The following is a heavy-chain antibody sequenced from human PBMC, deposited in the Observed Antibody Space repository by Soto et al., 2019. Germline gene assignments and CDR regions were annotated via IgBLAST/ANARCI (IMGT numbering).Heavy chain of an antibody. CDR3: ASVEYYYDSSGYPRGGAFDI. CDR2: IYYSGST. D-gene: IGHD3-22*01. V-gene: IGHV4-59*01. CDR1: GGSISSYY. Sequence: SETLSLTCTVSGGSISSYYWSWIRQPPGKGLEWIGYIYYSGSTNYNPSLKSRVTISVDTSKNQFSLKLSSVTAADTAVYYCASVEYYYDSSGYPRGGAFDIWGQGTMVTVSS. J-gene: IGHJ3*02.